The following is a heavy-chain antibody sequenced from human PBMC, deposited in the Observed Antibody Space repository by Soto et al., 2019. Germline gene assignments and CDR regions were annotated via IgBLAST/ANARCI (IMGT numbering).Heavy chain of an antibody. CDR1: GFTFSGHA. D-gene: IGHD3-10*01. V-gene: IGHV3-33*01. J-gene: IGHJ6*02. Sequence: QVQLVESGGGVAQPGRSLRLSCTVSGFTFSGHAMHWVRQAPGKGLEWVTQIWYDGSNKYYAESVKGRFTISRDNSKNTLHLQMNSLRVEDTAVYYCARDRRGRAPYALDVWGQGTSVTVSS. CDR2: IWYDGSNK. CDR3: ARDRRGRAPYALDV.